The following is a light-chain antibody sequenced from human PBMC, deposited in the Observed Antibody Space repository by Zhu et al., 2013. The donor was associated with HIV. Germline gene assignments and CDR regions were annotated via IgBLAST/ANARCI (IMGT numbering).Light chain of an antibody. Sequence: QSVLTQPPSVSGAPGQRVTISCTGSSSNIGAGYDVHWYQQLPGTAPKLLIYGNSNRPSGVPXRFSGSKSGTSASLAITGLQAEDEADYYCQSYDSSLSGYVFGTGTKVTVL. CDR3: QSYDSSLSGYV. V-gene: IGLV1-40*01. J-gene: IGLJ1*01. CDR2: GNS. CDR1: SSNIGAGYD.